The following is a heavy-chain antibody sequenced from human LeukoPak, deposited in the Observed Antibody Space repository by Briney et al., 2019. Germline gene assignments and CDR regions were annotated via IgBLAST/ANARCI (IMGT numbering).Heavy chain of an antibody. V-gene: IGHV4-61*02. CDR1: GASISSGTYF. CDR3: ARALCINGICEWFDP. CDR2: IQTSGVT. Sequence: PSETLSLTCTVSGASISSGTYFWSWIRQPAGKGLEWIGRIQTSGVTKYNPSLKSRVTVSMDTSKTQFSLMLRSATAADTAVYYCARALCINGICEWFDPWGQGTLVTVSS. D-gene: IGHD2-8*01. J-gene: IGHJ5*02.